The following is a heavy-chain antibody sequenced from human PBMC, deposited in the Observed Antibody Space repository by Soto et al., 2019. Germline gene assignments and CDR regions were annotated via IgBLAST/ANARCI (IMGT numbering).Heavy chain of an antibody. CDR2: IIPIFGTA. D-gene: IGHD5-12*01. CDR1: GGTXSSXX. V-gene: IGHV1-69*13. J-gene: IGHJ6*02. Sequence: SVXXXXXASGGTXSSXXISXXXQXPGQGXXWMGGIIPIFGTANYAQKFQGRVTITADESTSTAYMELSSLRSEDTAVYYCARPVVATTARLYYYYYYGMDVWGQGTTVTVSS. CDR3: ARPVVATTARLYYYYYYGMDV.